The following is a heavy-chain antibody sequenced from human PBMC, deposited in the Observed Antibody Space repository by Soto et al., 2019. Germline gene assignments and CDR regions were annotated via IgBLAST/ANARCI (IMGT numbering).Heavy chain of an antibody. V-gene: IGHV4-34*01. Sequence: SETLSLTCAVYGGSFSGYYWSWIRQPPGKGLEWIGEINHSGSTNYNPSLKSRVTISVDTSKNQFSLKLSSVTAADTAVYYCARGIGYCSSTSCYRYYYYMDVWGKGTTVTVSS. CDR3: ARGIGYCSSTSCYRYYYYMDV. CDR1: GGSFSGYY. J-gene: IGHJ6*03. CDR2: INHSGST. D-gene: IGHD2-2*01.